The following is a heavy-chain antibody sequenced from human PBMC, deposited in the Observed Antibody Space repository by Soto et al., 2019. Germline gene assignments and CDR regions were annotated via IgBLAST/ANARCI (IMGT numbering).Heavy chain of an antibody. D-gene: IGHD3-10*01. CDR2: ISYDGGNK. V-gene: IGHV3-30-3*01. CDR3: ARCRMVRGVNDAFDI. Sequence: GGSLRLSCAASGFTFGSYGVHWVRQAPGKGLEWVAVISYDGGNKYYADSVKGRFTISRDNSKNTLYLQMNSLRPDDTAVYYCARCRMVRGVNDAFDIWGQGTMVTVSS. J-gene: IGHJ3*02. CDR1: GFTFGSYG.